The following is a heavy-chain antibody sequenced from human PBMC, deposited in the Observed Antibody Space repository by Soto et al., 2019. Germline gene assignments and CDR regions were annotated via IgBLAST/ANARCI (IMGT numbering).Heavy chain of an antibody. Sequence: QVQLQESGPGLVRPSETLSLTCTVSGGSISGYYWRWIRQPPGKGLEWIGYIYYSGNTSYNPSLNSRVTMSVDPSKNQFSLKVNSVTAADTAVYYCARESYYGSGATVVAYWGQGTLVTVSS. CDR2: IYYSGNT. CDR3: ARESYYGSGATVVAY. D-gene: IGHD3-10*01. CDR1: GGSISGYY. J-gene: IGHJ4*02. V-gene: IGHV4-59*01.